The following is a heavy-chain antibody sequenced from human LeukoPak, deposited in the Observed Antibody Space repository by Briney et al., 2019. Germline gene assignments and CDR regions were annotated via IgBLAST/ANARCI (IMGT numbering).Heavy chain of an antibody. V-gene: IGHV4-59*01. J-gene: IGHJ5*02. Sequence: PSETPSLTCTVSGGSISSYYWSWIRQPPGKGLEWIGYIYYSGTTNYNPSLKSRVTISVDTSKNQFSLKLSSVTAADTAVYYCARLGGAQYYDFWSGYSNWFDPWGQGTLVTVSS. D-gene: IGHD3-3*01. CDR1: GGSISSYY. CDR3: ARLGGAQYYDFWSGYSNWFDP. CDR2: IYYSGTT.